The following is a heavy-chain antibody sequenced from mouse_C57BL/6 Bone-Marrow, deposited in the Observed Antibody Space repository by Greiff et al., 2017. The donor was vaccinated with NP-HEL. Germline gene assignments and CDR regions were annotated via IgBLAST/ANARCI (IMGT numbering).Heavy chain of an antibody. CDR1: GFTFSSYA. CDR3: ARELYYGNFFDY. V-gene: IGHV5-4*01. J-gene: IGHJ2*01. Sequence: EVHLVESGGGLVKPGGSLKLSCAASGFTFSSYAMSWVRQTPEKRLEWVATISDGGSYTYYPDNVKGRFTISRDNAKNNLYLQMSHLKSEDTAMYYCARELYYGNFFDYWGQGTTLTVSS. D-gene: IGHD2-1*01. CDR2: ISDGGSYT.